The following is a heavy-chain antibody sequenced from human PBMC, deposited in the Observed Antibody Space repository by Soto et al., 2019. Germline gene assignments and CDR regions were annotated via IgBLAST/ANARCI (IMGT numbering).Heavy chain of an antibody. CDR2: IIPISETT. CDR1: GGTFSSYA. CDR3: ARSQGSSTSLEIDYYSYYGMGV. J-gene: IGHJ6*01. V-gene: IGHV1-69*01. D-gene: IGHD2-2*01. Sequence: QVQLVQSGAEVKKPGSSVKVSCKASGGTFSSYAISWVRQAPGQGLEWLGGIIPISETTNYAQKFQGRVTITADESKSTAYMELSRLRSEDTAVYYCARSQGSSTSLEIDYYSYYGMGVWGQGTTVTVSS.